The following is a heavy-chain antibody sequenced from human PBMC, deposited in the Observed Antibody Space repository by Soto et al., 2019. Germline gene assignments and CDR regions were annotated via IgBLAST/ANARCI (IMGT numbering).Heavy chain of an antibody. V-gene: IGHV3-23*01. Sequence: EVQLLESGGGLVQPGGSLRLSCAASGFTFSSYAMSWVRQAPGKGLEWVSAISGSGGSTYYADSVKGRFTISRDNSKNTLYLQMTSLRAEDTAVYYCAKDRPLYGDYETLAIYLDYWGQGTLVTVSS. D-gene: IGHD4-17*01. CDR3: AKDRPLYGDYETLAIYLDY. CDR1: GFTFSSYA. CDR2: ISGSGGST. J-gene: IGHJ4*02.